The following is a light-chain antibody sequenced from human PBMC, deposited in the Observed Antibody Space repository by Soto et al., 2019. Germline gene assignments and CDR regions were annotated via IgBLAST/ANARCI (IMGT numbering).Light chain of an antibody. V-gene: IGKV1-27*01. CDR3: QKYSRVPL. J-gene: IGKJ3*01. CDR1: QGISNY. CDR2: AAS. Sequence: DIQMTQSPSSLSASVGDRVTITCRASQGISNYIAWYQQKPGKAPKLLIYAASTLQSGVPSRFSGSGSGTAFTLTINSLQPEDVATYSCQKYSRVPLFGPGTKVDIK.